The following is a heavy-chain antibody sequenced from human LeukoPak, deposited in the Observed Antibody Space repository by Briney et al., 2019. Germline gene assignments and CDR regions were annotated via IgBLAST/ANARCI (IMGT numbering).Heavy chain of an antibody. CDR2: ISSGSTYI. CDR1: GFTFSTYS. CDR3: ARESAY. V-gene: IGHV3-21*01. Sequence: KTGGSLRPSCAASGFTFSTYSMNWVRQAPGKGLEWVSSISSGSTYIYYADSVKGRFTISRDNAKNSLYLQMYSLRAEDTAVYYCARESAYWGQGTLVTVSS. J-gene: IGHJ4*02.